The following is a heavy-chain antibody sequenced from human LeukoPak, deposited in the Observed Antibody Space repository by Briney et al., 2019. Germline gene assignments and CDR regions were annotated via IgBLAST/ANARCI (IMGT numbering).Heavy chain of an antibody. CDR1: GFNFYNYG. CDR3: AKEGRWLQLGGAFDI. Sequence: PGGSLRLSCAASGFNFYNYGMHWVRQAPGKGLEWVAVIWYDGSNKYYADSVKGRFTISRDNSKNTLYLQMSSLRPEDTAVYYCAKEGRWLQLGGAFDIWGQGTMVTVSS. CDR2: IWYDGSNK. D-gene: IGHD5-24*01. V-gene: IGHV3-30*02. J-gene: IGHJ3*02.